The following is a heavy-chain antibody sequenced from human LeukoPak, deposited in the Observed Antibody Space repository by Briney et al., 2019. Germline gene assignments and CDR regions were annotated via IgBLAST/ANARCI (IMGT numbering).Heavy chain of an antibody. CDR1: GFTDSSNY. V-gene: IGHV3-53*01. CDR2: IYSGGST. D-gene: IGHD1-26*01. CDR3: ASGSYWYYYYYMDV. J-gene: IGHJ6*03. Sequence: PGGSLRLXCAASGFTDSSNYMSWVRQAPGKGLESVSVIYSGGSTYYADSVKGRFTISRDNSKNTLYLQMNSLRAEDTAVYYCASGSYWYYYYYMDVWGKGTTVTVSS.